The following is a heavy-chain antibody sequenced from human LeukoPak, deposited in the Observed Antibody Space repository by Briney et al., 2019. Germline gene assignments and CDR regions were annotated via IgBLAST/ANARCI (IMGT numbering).Heavy chain of an antibody. CDR3: ARDNYYVSGRLFDY. Sequence: ASVKVSCKASGYTFTGYYMHWVRQAPGQGLEWMGWINPNSGGTNYAQKFQGRVTMTRDTSISTAYMELSRLRSDDTAVYYCARDNYYVSGRLFDYGGQGTLVTVSS. J-gene: IGHJ4*02. D-gene: IGHD3-10*01. CDR2: INPNSGGT. V-gene: IGHV1-2*02. CDR1: GYTFTGYY.